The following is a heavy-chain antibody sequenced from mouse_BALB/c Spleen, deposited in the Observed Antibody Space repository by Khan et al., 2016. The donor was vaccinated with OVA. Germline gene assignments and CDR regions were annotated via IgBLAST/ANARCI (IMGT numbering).Heavy chain of an antibody. V-gene: IGHV1-76*01. J-gene: IGHJ2*01. CDR2: IYPGTNNT. CDR3: AREDALYYFDY. CDR1: GYFFTNYW. Sequence: QVQLKQSGAELVRPGASVKLSCKSSGYFFTNYWIHWIKQRSGQGLEWIARIYPGTNNTYYNEKFKDKATLTADKSSSTAYMQLSSLKSEDSAVYVCAREDALYYFDYWGQGTTLTVSS.